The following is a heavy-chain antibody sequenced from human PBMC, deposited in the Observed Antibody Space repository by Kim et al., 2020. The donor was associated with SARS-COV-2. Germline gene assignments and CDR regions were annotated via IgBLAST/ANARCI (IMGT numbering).Heavy chain of an antibody. CDR3: TTEDSSGPLEGWWFDP. D-gene: IGHD3-22*01. J-gene: IGHJ5*02. Sequence: GGSLRLSCAASGFTFSNAWMSWVRQAPGKGLEWVGRIKSKTDGGTTDYAAPVKGRFTISRDDSKNTLYLQMNSLKTEDTAVYYCTTEDSSGPLEGWWFDPWGQGTLVTVSS. V-gene: IGHV3-15*01. CDR2: IKSKTDGGTT. CDR1: GFTFSNAW.